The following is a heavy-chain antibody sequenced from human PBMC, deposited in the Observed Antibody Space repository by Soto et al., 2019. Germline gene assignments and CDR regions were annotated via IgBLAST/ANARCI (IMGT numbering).Heavy chain of an antibody. CDR1: GYSFTTYW. V-gene: IGHV5-51*01. CDR3: ARHEQFYYYYYGMDV. CDR2: INPGDSDI. J-gene: IGHJ6*02. D-gene: IGHD4-4*01. Sequence: LKISCKASGYSFTTYWIAWVRQMPGKGLEWMGIINPGDSDIRYSPSFQGQVTISADNSISTAYLQWSSLKASDTAMYYCARHEQFYYYYYGMDVWGQGTAVTVSS.